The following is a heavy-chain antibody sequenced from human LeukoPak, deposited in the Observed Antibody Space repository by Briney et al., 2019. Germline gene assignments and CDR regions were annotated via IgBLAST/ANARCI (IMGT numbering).Heavy chain of an antibody. J-gene: IGHJ5*02. D-gene: IGHD3-10*01. CDR3: ASNPGRGDWLDP. Sequence: GGSLRLSCAASGFTLSSFAMSWVRQAPGKGLEWVSAISDSGDATHLADSVKGRFTISRDNSKSTLYLHMNSLRAEDTAVYYCASNPGRGDWLDPWGQGTLVTVSS. CDR1: GFTLSSFA. V-gene: IGHV3-23*01. CDR2: ISDSGDAT.